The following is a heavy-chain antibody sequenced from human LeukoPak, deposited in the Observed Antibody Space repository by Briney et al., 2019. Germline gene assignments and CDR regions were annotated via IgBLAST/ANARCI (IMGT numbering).Heavy chain of an antibody. J-gene: IGHJ4*02. CDR2: IYYSGST. D-gene: IGHD3-10*01. V-gene: IGHV4-59*01. CDR1: GFFFSTFG. Sequence: GSLRLACAASGFFFSTFGMSWIRQPPGKGLEWIGYIYYSGSTNYNPSLKSRVTISVDTSKNQFSLKLSSVTAADTAVYYCARDNAGDGVDYWGQGTLVTVSS. CDR3: ARDNAGDGVDY.